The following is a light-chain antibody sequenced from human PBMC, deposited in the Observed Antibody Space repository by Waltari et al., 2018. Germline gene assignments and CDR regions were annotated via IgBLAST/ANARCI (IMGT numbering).Light chain of an antibody. CDR2: GAS. J-gene: IGKJ1*01. Sequence: EIVMTQSPATLSVFPGERATLSCRAGQSIRSNLAWYQLKPGQAPRLLIYGASTRATGIPARFSGSGSGTEFTLTISSLQSEDFAVYFCQQYDNWLGTFGQGTKVEIK. CDR1: QSIRSN. V-gene: IGKV3-15*01. CDR3: QQYDNWLGT.